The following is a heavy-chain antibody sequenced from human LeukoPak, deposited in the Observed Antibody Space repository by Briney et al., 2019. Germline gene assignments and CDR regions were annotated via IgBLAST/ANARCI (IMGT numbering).Heavy chain of an antibody. Sequence: SETLSLTCTVSGDSITNNKYYWGWIRQPPGKGLEWIGNIYYSGSTYYNPSLKSRVTISVDTSKNQFSLKLSSVTAADTAVYYCARDLLNEGNHLDYWGQGTLVTVSS. CDR1: GDSITNNKYY. D-gene: IGHD4-23*01. CDR2: IYYSGST. V-gene: IGHV4-30-4*08. CDR3: ARDLLNEGNHLDY. J-gene: IGHJ4*02.